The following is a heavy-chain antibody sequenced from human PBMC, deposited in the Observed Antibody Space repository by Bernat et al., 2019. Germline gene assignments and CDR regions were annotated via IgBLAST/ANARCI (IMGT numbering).Heavy chain of an antibody. D-gene: IGHD2-15*01. V-gene: IGHV3-30*01. CDR2: ISYDGSNK. CDR3: ARDHYCSGGSCYSFQH. CDR1: GFTFSSYA. Sequence: QVQLVESGGGVVQPGRSLRLSCAASGFTFSSYAMHWVRQAPGKGLEWVAVISYDGSNKYYADSVKGRFTISRDNSKNTLYLQMNSLRAEDTAVYYFARDHYCSGGSCYSFQHGGQGTWSPSPQ. J-gene: IGHJ1*01.